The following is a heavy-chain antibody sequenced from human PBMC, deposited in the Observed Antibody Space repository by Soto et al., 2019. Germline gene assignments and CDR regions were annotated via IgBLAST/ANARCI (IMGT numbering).Heavy chain of an antibody. CDR2: IYYGGST. CDR3: ARGFGSSWTTFDF. Sequence: QLQLQESGPGLVKPSETLSLTCTVSGGSISSSSSYWGWIRQPPGKGLEWIGSIYYGGSTLYNPSLKSRVTISVDTSKTQFSLKLISVTAADTTVYYCARGFGSSWTTFDFWGQGALVTVSS. J-gene: IGHJ4*02. V-gene: IGHV4-39*01. D-gene: IGHD6-13*01. CDR1: GGSISSSSSY.